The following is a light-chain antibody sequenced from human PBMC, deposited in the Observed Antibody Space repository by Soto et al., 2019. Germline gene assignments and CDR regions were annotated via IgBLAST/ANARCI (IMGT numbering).Light chain of an antibody. Sequence: DIQLTQSPSSLSASVGDRVTITCQASQDIDNYLNWYQQKPGKAPRVLIYGASNLEKGVASRFSGSGSGTDFIFTISSLQPEDIGTYYCQQYDNLALTFGGGTKVEI. CDR3: QQYDNLALT. CDR2: GAS. V-gene: IGKV1-33*01. CDR1: QDIDNY. J-gene: IGKJ4*01.